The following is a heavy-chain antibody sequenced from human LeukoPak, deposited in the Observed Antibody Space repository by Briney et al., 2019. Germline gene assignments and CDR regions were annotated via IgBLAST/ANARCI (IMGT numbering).Heavy chain of an antibody. CDR3: ARDNGGTAMAYYYYYYMDV. V-gene: IGHV1-8*02. Sequence: GASVKVSCKASGYTFNGYYKHWVRQAPGQGLEWMGWMNPNSGNTGYAQKFQGRVTMTRNTSISTAYMELSSLRSEDTAVYYCARDNGGTAMAYYYYYYMDVWGKGTTVTISS. J-gene: IGHJ6*03. CDR2: MNPNSGNT. D-gene: IGHD5-18*01. CDR1: GYTFNGYY.